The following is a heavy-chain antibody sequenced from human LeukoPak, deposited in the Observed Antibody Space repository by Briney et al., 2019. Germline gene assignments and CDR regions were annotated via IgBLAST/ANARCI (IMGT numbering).Heavy chain of an antibody. CDR1: GYTFTSYD. J-gene: IGHJ5*02. D-gene: IGHD3-10*01. V-gene: IGHV1-46*01. CDR3: ARDPEPMVRGAPWFDP. CDR2: INPSGGST. Sequence: ASVKVSCKASGYTFTSYDINWVRQAPGQGLEWMGIINPSGGSTSYAQKFQGRVTMTRDTSTSTVYMGLSSLRSEDTAVYYCARDPEPMVRGAPWFDPWGQGTLVTVSS.